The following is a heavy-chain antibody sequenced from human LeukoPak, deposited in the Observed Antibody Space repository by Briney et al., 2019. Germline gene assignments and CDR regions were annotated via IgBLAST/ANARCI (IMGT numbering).Heavy chain of an antibody. V-gene: IGHV4-39*07. D-gene: IGHD1-14*01. J-gene: IGHJ6*03. Sequence: SETLSLTCSVSGGSISSRGYYWGWIRQPPGKGLEWIGSIYYSGSTYYNPSLKSRVTISVDTSKYQFSLKLSAATAAHTAVDYCVLTQHRYYYYYYMDVWGKGTTVTVSS. CDR3: VLTQHRYYYYYYMDV. CDR2: IYYSGST. CDR1: GGSISSRGYY.